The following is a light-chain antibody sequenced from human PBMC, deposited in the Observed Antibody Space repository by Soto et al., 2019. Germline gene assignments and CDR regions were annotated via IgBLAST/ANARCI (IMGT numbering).Light chain of an antibody. J-gene: IGKJ4*01. V-gene: IGKV3-20*01. CDR1: QVVTHNS. CDR2: GAS. Sequence: EIVLTQSPDTLYLSPGERVTLSCRASQVVTHNSLAWYQHRRGQTPRLLIYGASFRAIGTPDRFSGSGSGTDFTLTISDLEPEDFAVYFCHQYATSPTFGGGTKVEI. CDR3: HQYATSPT.